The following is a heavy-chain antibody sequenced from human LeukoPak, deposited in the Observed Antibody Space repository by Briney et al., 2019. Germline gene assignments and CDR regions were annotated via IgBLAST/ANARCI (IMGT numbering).Heavy chain of an antibody. J-gene: IGHJ5*02. CDR3: AREGRGCTNGVCYLWFDP. CDR1: VGSISSYY. CDR2: IYYSGST. Sequence: SETLSLTCTVSVGSISSYYWSWIRQPPGKGLEWIGYIYYSGSTNYNPSLKSRVTISVDTSKNQFSLKLSSVTAADTAVYYCAREGRGCTNGVCYLWFDPWGQGTLVTVSS. D-gene: IGHD2-8*01. V-gene: IGHV4-59*01.